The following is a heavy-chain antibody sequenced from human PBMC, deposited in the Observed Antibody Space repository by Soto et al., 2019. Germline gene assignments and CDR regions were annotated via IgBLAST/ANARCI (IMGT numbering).Heavy chain of an antibody. CDR2: ISSSSSYI. V-gene: IGHV3-21*01. D-gene: IGHD3-10*01. CDR3: ARETYYYGSGNLGY. CDR1: GFTFSSYS. J-gene: IGHJ4*02. Sequence: EVQLVESGGGLVKPGGSLRLSCAASGFTFSSYSMNWVRQAPGKGLEWVSSISSSSSYIYYADSVKGRFTISRDNAKNSLDLQMNSLRAEDTAVYYCARETYYYGSGNLGYWGQGTLVTVS.